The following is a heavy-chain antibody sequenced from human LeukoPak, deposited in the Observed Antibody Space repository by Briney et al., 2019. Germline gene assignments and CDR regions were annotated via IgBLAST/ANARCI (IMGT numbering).Heavy chain of an antibody. CDR1: GFTFSTYA. D-gene: IGHD3-22*01. J-gene: IGHJ4*02. CDR3: AKDLQSITMIVVVMGDY. V-gene: IGHV3-23*01. CDR2: ISSGGST. Sequence: GGSLRLSCAASGFTFSTYAMSWVRQAPGKGLEWVSGISSGGSTYYADSVKGRFTISRDNSKNTLYLQMNSLRAEDTAVYYCAKDLQSITMIVVVMGDYWGQGTLVTVSS.